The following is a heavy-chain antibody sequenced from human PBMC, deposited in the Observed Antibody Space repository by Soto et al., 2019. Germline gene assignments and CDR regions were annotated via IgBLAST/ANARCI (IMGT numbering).Heavy chain of an antibody. CDR2: IYSSGSA. J-gene: IGHJ5*02. V-gene: IGHV4-4*07. CDR3: ARSSHKESWFDP. Sequence: ETLSLTCTVSGGSASNFYWNWIRQPAGKGLEWIGRIYSSGSASYNPSLRSRVTMSVDTSKNQFSLKVNSVTAADTAVYYCARSSHKESWFDPWGQGTLVTSPQ. D-gene: IGHD6-13*01. CDR1: GGSASNFY.